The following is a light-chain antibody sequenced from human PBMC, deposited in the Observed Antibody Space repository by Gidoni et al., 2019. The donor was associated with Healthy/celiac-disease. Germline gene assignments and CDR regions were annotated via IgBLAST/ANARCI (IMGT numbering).Light chain of an antibody. J-gene: IGKJ4*01. CDR3: QQSYSTPLT. CDR2: AAS. V-gene: IGKV1-39*01. Sequence: DIQMTQSPSSLSASVGDRVTITCPASQSISSYLNWYQQKPGKAPKLLIYAASSLQSGVPSRFSGSGSWTDFTLTISSLQPEDFATYYCQQSYSTPLTFGGGTKVEIK. CDR1: QSISSY.